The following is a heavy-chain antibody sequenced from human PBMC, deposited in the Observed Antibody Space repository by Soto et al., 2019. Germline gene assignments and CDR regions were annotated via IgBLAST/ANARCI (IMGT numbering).Heavy chain of an antibody. CDR2: ISYDGSNK. CDR1: GFTFSSYG. Sequence: PGGSLRLSCAASGFTFSSYGMHWVRQAPGKGLEWVAVISYDGSNKYYADSVKGRFTISRDNSKNTLYLQMNSLRAEDTAVYYCAKSDIVVVTAFYGMDVWGQGTTVTVSS. V-gene: IGHV3-30*18. CDR3: AKSDIVVVTAFYGMDV. J-gene: IGHJ6*02. D-gene: IGHD2-21*02.